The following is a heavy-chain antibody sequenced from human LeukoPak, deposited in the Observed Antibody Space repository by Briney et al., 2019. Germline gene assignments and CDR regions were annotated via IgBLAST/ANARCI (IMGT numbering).Heavy chain of an antibody. V-gene: IGHV3-74*01. J-gene: IGHJ6*03. Sequence: AGGSLRLSCAASGFTFSSYWMHWVRQAPGKGLVWVSRINSDGSSTSYADSVKGRFTISRDNSKNTLYLQMNSLRAEDTAVYHCAKEGPYYSDISGYPKYNYKYMDVWGKGTTVTISS. CDR3: AKEGPYYSDISGYPKYNYKYMDV. D-gene: IGHD3-22*01. CDR2: INSDGSST. CDR1: GFTFSSYW.